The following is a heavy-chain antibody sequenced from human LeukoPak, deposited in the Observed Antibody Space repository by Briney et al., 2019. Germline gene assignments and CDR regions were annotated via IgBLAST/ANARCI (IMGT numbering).Heavy chain of an antibody. Sequence: PGGSLRLSCAASGFTFSSYEMNWVRQAPGKGLEWVSYISSSGSTIYYADSVKGRFTISRDNAKNSLYLQMNSLRAEDTAVYYCARGHSGYETPFDYWGQGALVTVSS. J-gene: IGHJ4*02. D-gene: IGHD5-12*01. CDR2: ISSSGSTI. CDR1: GFTFSSYE. CDR3: ARGHSGYETPFDY. V-gene: IGHV3-48*03.